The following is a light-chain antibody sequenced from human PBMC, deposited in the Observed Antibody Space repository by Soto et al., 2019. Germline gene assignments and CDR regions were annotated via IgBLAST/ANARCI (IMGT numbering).Light chain of an antibody. CDR1: SSDVGGYNY. CDR2: EVS. V-gene: IGLV2-8*01. Sequence: QSALTQAPSASGSPGQSVTISCTGTSSDVGGYNYVSWYQQHPGKAPKLMIYEVSKRPSGVPDRFSGSKSGNTASRTVSGLQAEDEADYYCSSYVGGNNFVFGTGTKLTVL. J-gene: IGLJ1*01. CDR3: SSYVGGNNFV.